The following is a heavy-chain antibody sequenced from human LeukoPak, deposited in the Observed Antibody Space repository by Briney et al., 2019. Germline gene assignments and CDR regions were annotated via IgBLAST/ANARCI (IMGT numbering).Heavy chain of an antibody. V-gene: IGHV3-30*01. Sequence: GGSLRLSCAASGFTFSNFAMHWVRQAPGKGLEWVAVVSYDGSNEYHAASVKGRFTISRDNSGGKLHLQMNSLRPEDTAVYYCAKGAGVELPIELDSWGQGALVTVSS. D-gene: IGHD1-26*01. CDR1: GFTFSNFA. CDR2: VSYDGSNE. CDR3: AKGAGVELPIELDS. J-gene: IGHJ5*01.